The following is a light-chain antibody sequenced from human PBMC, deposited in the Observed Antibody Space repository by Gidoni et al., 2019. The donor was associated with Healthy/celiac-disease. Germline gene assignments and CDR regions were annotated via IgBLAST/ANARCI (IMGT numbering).Light chain of an antibody. Sequence: SSVLTQPPSVSAAPGQTARITCGGNNIGIKSVHWYQQKPGQAPVLVVYDDSDRPSGIPERFSGSNSGNTATLTISRVEAGDEADYYCQVWDSSSDLAWVFGGGTKLTVL. J-gene: IGLJ3*02. V-gene: IGLV3-21*02. CDR2: DDS. CDR1: NIGIKS. CDR3: QVWDSSSDLAWV.